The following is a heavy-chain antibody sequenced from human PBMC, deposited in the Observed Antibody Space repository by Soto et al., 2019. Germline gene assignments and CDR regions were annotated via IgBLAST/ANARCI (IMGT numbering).Heavy chain of an antibody. Sequence: QVQLQESGPGLVKPSETLSLTCTVSGGSISSYYWSWIRQPPGKGLEWIGYIYYSGSTNYNPSLKSRVTISVDTSKNQFSLKLSSVTAADTAVYYCARSFPMRDGYNNRNYYYGMDVWGQGTTVTVSS. D-gene: IGHD5-12*01. CDR3: ARSFPMRDGYNNRNYYYGMDV. CDR1: GGSISSYY. J-gene: IGHJ6*02. V-gene: IGHV4-59*08. CDR2: IYYSGST.